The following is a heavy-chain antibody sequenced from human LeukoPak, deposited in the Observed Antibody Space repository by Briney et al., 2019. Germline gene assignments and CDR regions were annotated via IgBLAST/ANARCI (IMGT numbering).Heavy chain of an antibody. CDR1: GFIFNNYG. J-gene: IGHJ4*02. CDR2: MPYDGSDK. D-gene: IGHD1-1*01. Sequence: GGSLRLSCATTGFIFNNYGMHWVRQAPGKGLEWVALMPYDGSDKYYADSVKGRFTISRDNAKNSLYLQMNSLRAEDTAVYYCAREVQLERLVFDYWGQGTLVTVSS. V-gene: IGHV3-33*05. CDR3: AREVQLERLVFDY.